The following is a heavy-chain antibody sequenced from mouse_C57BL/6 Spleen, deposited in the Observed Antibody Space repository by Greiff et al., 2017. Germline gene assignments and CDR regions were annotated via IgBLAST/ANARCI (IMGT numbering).Heavy chain of an antibody. CDR3: ARGNYGSSLGYFDV. V-gene: IGHV1-82*01. D-gene: IGHD1-1*01. J-gene: IGHJ1*03. CDR1: GYAFSSSW. CDR2: IYPGDGDT. Sequence: VKLQESGPELVKPGASVKISCKASGYAFSSSWMNWVKQRPGKGLEWIGRIYPGDGDTNYNGKFKGKATLTADKSSSTAYMQLSSLTSEDSAVYFCARGNYGSSLGYFDVWGTGTTVTVSS.